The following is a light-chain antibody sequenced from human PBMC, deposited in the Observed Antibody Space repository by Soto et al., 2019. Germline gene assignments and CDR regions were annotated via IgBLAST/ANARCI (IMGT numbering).Light chain of an antibody. CDR1: QSISSY. J-gene: IGKJ2*01. CDR3: QQSYSTPPYGYT. V-gene: IGKV1-39*01. CDR2: AAS. Sequence: DIQMTQSPSSLSASVGDRVTITCRASQSISSYLNWYQQKPGKAPKLLIYAASSLQSGVPSRFSGSGSGTDFTLTISSLQPEDFATYYCQQSYSTPPYGYTFGQGPKLEIK.